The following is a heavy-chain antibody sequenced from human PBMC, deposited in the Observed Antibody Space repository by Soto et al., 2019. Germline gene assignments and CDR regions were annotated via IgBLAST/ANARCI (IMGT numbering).Heavy chain of an antibody. J-gene: IGHJ6*02. D-gene: IGHD3-22*01. CDR2: VYYSGST. CDR1: GGSVTLTSYY. Sequence: PSETLSLTCSVSGGSVTLTSYYWGWIRQPPGKGLEWIGNVYYSGSTNYNPSLKSRVTISVDTSKNQFSLSLKSVTAADTVVYYCASDYSGYSADPEYYGVEVWGQGTTVTVSS. CDR3: ASDYSGYSADPEYYGVEV. V-gene: IGHV4-39*01.